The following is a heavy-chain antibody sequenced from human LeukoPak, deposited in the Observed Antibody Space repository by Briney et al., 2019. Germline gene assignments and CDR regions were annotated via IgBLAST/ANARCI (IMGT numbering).Heavy chain of an antibody. D-gene: IGHD2-21*02. CDR1: GYSFTSYW. Sequence: GESLKISCKGSGYSFTSYWIGWVRQMPGKGLEWMGIIYPGDSDTRYSPSFQGQVTISADKSISTAYLQWSSLKASDTAMYYCARPRGGPYEYCGGDCYSEVDYWGQGTLVTVSS. J-gene: IGHJ4*02. V-gene: IGHV5-51*01. CDR2: IYPGDSDT. CDR3: ARPRGGPYEYCGGDCYSEVDY.